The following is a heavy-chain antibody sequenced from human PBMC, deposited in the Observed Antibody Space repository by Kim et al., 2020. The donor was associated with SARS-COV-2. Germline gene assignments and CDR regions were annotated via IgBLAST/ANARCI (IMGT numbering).Heavy chain of an antibody. CDR1: GGSITSSSYY. J-gene: IGHJ4*02. CDR3: ARQGPIRFLEWLPVNFDY. CDR2: IYYSGST. D-gene: IGHD3-3*01. Sequence: SETLSLTCAVSGGSITSSSYYWGWIRQPPGKGLEWIGSIYYSGSTYYNPSLKSRVTISVDTSKNQFSLKLSSVTAADTAVYYCARQGPIRFLEWLPVNFDYWGQGTLVTVSS. V-gene: IGHV4-39*01.